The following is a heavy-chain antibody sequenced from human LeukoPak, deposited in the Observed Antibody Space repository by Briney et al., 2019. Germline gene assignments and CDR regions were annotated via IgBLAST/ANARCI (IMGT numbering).Heavy chain of an antibody. CDR3: AREVGGDFDALDY. V-gene: IGHV4-61*02. D-gene: IGHD4-17*01. CDR1: GGSISSGSSY. CDR2: IYTSGSA. J-gene: IGHJ4*02. Sequence: SETLSLTCTVSGGSISSGSSYWSWIRQPAGKGLEWIGRIYTSGSANYNPSLKSRVTMSVDTSKNQFSLNLSSVTAADTAVYYCAREVGGDFDALDYWGQGTLVTVSS.